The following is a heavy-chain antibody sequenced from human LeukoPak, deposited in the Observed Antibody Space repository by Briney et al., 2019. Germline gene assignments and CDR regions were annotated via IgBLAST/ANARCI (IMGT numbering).Heavy chain of an antibody. V-gene: IGHV3-48*03. CDR2: ISSSVSTI. Sequence: GGSLRLSCAASGFTFSSFAMNWVRQAPGKGLEWVSYISSSVSTIYYADSVKGRFTISRDNAKNSLYLQMNSLRAEDTAVYYCARGLPVRGVNTDYWGQGTLVTVSS. CDR1: GFTFSSFA. D-gene: IGHD3-10*01. CDR3: ARGLPVRGVNTDY. J-gene: IGHJ4*02.